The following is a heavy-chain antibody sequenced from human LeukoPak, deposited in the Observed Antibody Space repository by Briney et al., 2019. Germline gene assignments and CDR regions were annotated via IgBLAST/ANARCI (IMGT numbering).Heavy chain of an antibody. V-gene: IGHV3-21*01. D-gene: IGHD6-6*01. CDR1: EFTFTTYS. Sequence: GGSLRLSCAASEFTFTTYSMAWVRQAPGKGLEWVSSISSSATYRYYADSVKGRFTISRDNAKNSLYLQMNSLRAEDTAVYYCARDLGSRSIAARSIDYWGQGTLVTVSS. CDR3: ARDLGSRSIAARSIDY. CDR2: ISSSATYR. J-gene: IGHJ4*02.